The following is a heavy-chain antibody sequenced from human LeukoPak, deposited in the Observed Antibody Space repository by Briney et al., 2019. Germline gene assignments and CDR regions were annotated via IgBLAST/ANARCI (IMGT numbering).Heavy chain of an antibody. CDR1: GYTFTGYC. Sequence: ASVKVSCKASGYTFTGYCMHWVRQAPGQGLEWMGWINPNSGGTNYAQKFQGRVTMTRDTSISTAYMELSRLRSDDTAVYYCARVVPAAIRYYFDYWGQGTLVTVSS. CDR2: INPNSGGT. J-gene: IGHJ4*02. CDR3: ARVVPAAIRYYFDY. V-gene: IGHV1-2*02. D-gene: IGHD2-2*01.